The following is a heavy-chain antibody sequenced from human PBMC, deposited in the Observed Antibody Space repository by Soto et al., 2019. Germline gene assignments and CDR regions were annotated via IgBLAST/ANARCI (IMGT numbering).Heavy chain of an antibody. CDR2: IAYNGDT. CDR3: ARDRYDNLNSCDAFDI. D-gene: IGHD3-9*01. V-gene: IGHV4-61*01. J-gene: IGHJ3*02. CDR1: GASVSSGLHY. Sequence: QVQLQESGPGLVKPSETLSLICTVSGASVSSGLHYCSWLRQPPVQGLEWIAYIAYNGDTNYNPSLKSRVAITVDMSKNQFSLRLDSVTAADTAVYYCARDRYDNLNSCDAFDIWGQETMVTVSS.